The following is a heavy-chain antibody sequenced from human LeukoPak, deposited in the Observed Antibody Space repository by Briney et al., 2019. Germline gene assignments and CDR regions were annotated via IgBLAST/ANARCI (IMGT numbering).Heavy chain of an antibody. V-gene: IGHV1-2*02. Sequence: GASVKVSCNASGYTFTGYSMHWVRQAPGQGLEWMGWINPNSGDTNYAQKFQGRVTMTRDTSISTAYMELSRLRSDDTAVYYCARVGVEGASCYDYWGQGTLVTVSS. CDR1: GYTFTGYS. J-gene: IGHJ4*02. CDR2: INPNSGDT. CDR3: ARVGVEGASCYDY. D-gene: IGHD2-2*01.